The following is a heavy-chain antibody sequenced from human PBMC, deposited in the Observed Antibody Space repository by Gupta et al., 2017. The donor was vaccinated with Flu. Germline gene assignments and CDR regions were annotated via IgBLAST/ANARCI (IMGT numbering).Heavy chain of an antibody. J-gene: IGHJ4*02. Sequence: QLLESGSGLVKPSETLSLTCSVSGVSINSRDYYWGWIRQPPGKGLEWIGNIFYRGTTSYNPSLRSRVTMSVDTSKNQFSLKVNSMTAADTAVYYCARQASITGTAAHFDYWGPGTLVTVS. D-gene: IGHD1-7*01. CDR3: ARQASITGTAAHFDY. CDR1: GVSINSRDYY. V-gene: IGHV4-39*01. CDR2: IFYRGTT.